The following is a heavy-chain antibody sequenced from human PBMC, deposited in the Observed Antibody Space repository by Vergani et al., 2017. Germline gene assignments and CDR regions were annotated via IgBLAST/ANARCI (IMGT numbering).Heavy chain of an antibody. D-gene: IGHD1-26*01. Sequence: EVQLLESGRSLKPPGGSVRLFCAAPGFTFSTYAMHWARQAPGKGLEWVSALTGGGGSTYYADSFKGRFIISRDNSRDTLYLQMNSLRPEDTATYYCVKDAGSYENFFDSWGQGTLVTVSS. CDR1: GFTFSTYA. CDR3: VKDAGSYENFFDS. CDR2: LTGGGGST. V-gene: IGHV3-23*01. J-gene: IGHJ4*02.